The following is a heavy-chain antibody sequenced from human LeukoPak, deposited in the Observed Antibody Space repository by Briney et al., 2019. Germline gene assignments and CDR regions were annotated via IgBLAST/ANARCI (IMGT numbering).Heavy chain of an antibody. CDR2: IYYSGST. Sequence: SETLSLTCTVSGGSISSYYWSWIRQPPGKGLEWIGYIYYSGSTNYNPSLKSRVTISVDTSKNQFSLKVSSVTAADTAVYYCSRESGAFCPFGYWGQGTLVTVSS. CDR1: GGSISSYY. CDR3: SRESGAFCPFGY. D-gene: IGHD1-26*01. V-gene: IGHV4-59*01. J-gene: IGHJ4*02.